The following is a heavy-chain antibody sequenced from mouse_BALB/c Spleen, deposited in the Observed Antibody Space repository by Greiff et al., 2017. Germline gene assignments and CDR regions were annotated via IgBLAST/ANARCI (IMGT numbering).Heavy chain of an antibody. D-gene: IGHD2-1*01. V-gene: IGHV1-9*01. CDR3: ARGRGNYAWFAY. CDR2: ILPGSGST. Sequence: QVQLQQSGAELMKPGASVKISCKATGYTFSSYWIEWVKQRPGHGLEWIGEILPGSGSTNYNEKFKGKATFTADTSSNTAYMQLSSLTSEDSAVYYCARGRGNYAWFAYWGQGTLVTVSA. J-gene: IGHJ3*01. CDR1: GYTFSSYW.